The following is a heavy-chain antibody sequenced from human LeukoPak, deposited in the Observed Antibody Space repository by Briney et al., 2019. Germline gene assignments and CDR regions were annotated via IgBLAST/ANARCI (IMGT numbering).Heavy chain of an antibody. J-gene: IGHJ4*02. CDR1: GFTFSSYS. D-gene: IGHD5-18*01. V-gene: IGHV3-21*01. CDR2: ISSSSSYI. Sequence: RSGGSLRLSCAASGFTFSSYSMNWVRQAPGKGLEWVSSISSSSSYIYYADSVEGRFTISRDNAKNSLYLQMNSLRAEDTAVYYCARSAGYSYVDYWGQGTLVTVSS. CDR3: ARSAGYSYVDY.